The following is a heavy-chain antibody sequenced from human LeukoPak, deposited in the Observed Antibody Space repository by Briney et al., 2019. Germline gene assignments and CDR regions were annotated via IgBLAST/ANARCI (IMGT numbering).Heavy chain of an antibody. V-gene: IGHV3-11*01. CDR1: GFTFSDYY. Sequence: GGSLRLSCAASGFTFSDYYTTWVRHAPGKGLEWVSYITPSGTATDYADSVKGRFTISRDNAENSLYLQMNSLRAEDTAVYYCASDIVAPGLHFEYWGQGTLVTVSS. CDR3: ASDIVAPGLHFEY. D-gene: IGHD6-13*01. J-gene: IGHJ4*02. CDR2: ITPSGTAT.